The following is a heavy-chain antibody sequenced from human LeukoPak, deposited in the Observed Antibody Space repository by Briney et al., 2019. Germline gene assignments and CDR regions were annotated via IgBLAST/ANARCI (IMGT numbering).Heavy chain of an antibody. V-gene: IGHV3-66*01. CDR2: IYSGGNM. Sequence: GGSLRLSCAVSGFTVSTNYMTWVRQAPGKGLEWVSVIYSGGNMYYADSVKGRFTISRDNAKNSLYLQMNSLRAEDTAVYYCAREIGVGVGVRYFYYGMDVWGQGTTVTVSS. CDR1: GFTVSTNY. CDR3: AREIGVGVGVRYFYYGMDV. D-gene: IGHD3-3*01. J-gene: IGHJ6*02.